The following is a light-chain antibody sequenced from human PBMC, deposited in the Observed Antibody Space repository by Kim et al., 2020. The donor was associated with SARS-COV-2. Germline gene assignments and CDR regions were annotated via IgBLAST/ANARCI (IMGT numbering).Light chain of an antibody. J-gene: IGKJ1*01. CDR3: MQGTEWPRT. CDR2: KVS. V-gene: IGKV2-30*02. Sequence: DVVMTQFQLSLPVTLGQPASISCRSSQGLVHTDGNTYLNWFHQRPGQSPRRLIYKVSKRDSGVPDRFSGSGSGTDFTLKISRVEAEDVGVYYCMQGTEWPRTFGQGTKVDIK. CDR1: QGLVHTDGNTY.